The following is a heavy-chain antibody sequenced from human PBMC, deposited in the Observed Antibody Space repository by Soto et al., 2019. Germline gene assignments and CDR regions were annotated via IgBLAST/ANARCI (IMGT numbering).Heavy chain of an antibody. CDR3: ARSQGSSTSLEIYYYYYYGMDV. CDR1: VGTFSSYA. D-gene: IGHD2-2*01. CDR2: IIPISGTA. J-gene: IGHJ6*02. Sequence: QVQLVQSGAEVKKTGSSVKVSCKASVGTFSSYAISWVRQAPGQGLEWMGGIIPISGTANYAQKFQGRVTITADESTSTAYMELSSLRSEDTAVYYCARSQGSSTSLEIYYYYYYGMDVWGQGTTVTVSS. V-gene: IGHV1-69*01.